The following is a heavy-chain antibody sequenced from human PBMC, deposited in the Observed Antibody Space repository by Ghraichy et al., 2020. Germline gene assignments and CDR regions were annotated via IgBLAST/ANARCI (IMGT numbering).Heavy chain of an antibody. CDR3: ARGAYYYDSSGYYRSGYFDL. Sequence: LTCAASGFTVSSNYMSWVRQAPGKGLEWVSVIYSGGSTYYADSVKGRFTISRDNSKNTLYLQMNSLRAEDTAVYYCARGAYYYDSSGYYRSGYFDLWGRGTLVTVSS. J-gene: IGHJ2*01. CDR2: IYSGGST. D-gene: IGHD3-22*01. V-gene: IGHV3-53*01. CDR1: GFTVSSNY.